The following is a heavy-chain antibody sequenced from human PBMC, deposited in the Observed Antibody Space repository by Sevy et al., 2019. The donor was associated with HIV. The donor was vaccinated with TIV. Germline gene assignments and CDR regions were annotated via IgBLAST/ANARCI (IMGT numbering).Heavy chain of an antibody. V-gene: IGHV3-30*18. D-gene: IGHD6-13*01. Sequence: GGSLRLSCAPSGFTFSSYGMHWVRQAPGKGLEWVTVISYDGSSKYYADSVKGRFTISRDNSKNTLYLQMNSLRADDTAVYYCAKDPYSSSWYGLGAFDYWGQGTLVTVSS. CDR2: ISYDGSSK. CDR3: AKDPYSSSWYGLGAFDY. J-gene: IGHJ4*02. CDR1: GFTFSSYG.